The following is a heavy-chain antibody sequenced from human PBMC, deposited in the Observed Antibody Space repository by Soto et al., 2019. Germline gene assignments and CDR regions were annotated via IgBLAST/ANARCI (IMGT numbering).Heavy chain of an antibody. J-gene: IGHJ4*02. CDR3: AREYYDSSGYYRPYDY. CDR1: GYTFTSYY. D-gene: IGHD3-22*01. CDR2: INPSGGST. V-gene: IGHV1-46*01. Sequence: GASVKVSCKASGYTFTSYYMHWVRQAPGQGLEWMGIINPSGGSTSYAQKFRGRVTMTRDTSTSTVYMELSSLRSEDTAVYYCAREYYDSSGYYRPYDYWGQGTLVTVSS.